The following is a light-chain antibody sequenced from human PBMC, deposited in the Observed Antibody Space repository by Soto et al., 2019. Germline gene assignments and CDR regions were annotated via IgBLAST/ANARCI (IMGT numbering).Light chain of an antibody. Sequence: DIPMTQSPSSLSASVGDTVTITCRASQTIATYLNWYQKKPGKAPNLLIYTASTLQSGVPPRFSRSGSCTDFTRTTSALPTEDFATDYCQQGYTMALTFGPGTKVDSK. CDR3: QQGYTMALT. V-gene: IGKV1-39*01. CDR1: QTIATY. CDR2: TAS. J-gene: IGKJ3*01.